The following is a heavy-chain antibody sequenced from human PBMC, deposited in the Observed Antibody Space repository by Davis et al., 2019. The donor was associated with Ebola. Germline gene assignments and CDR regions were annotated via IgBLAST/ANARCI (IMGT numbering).Heavy chain of an antibody. Sequence: MPSETLSLTCTVSGDSISSYYWSWIRQTPGKELEWIGYIHHSGTTNYSPSLKSRVTISLDTSKNQFSLKMTSVTTADTAVYYCARGNDDYVAFDSWGQGNLVTVSS. J-gene: IGHJ4*02. CDR3: ARGNDDYVAFDS. CDR2: IHHSGTT. V-gene: IGHV4-59*01. CDR1: GDSISSYY. D-gene: IGHD4-17*01.